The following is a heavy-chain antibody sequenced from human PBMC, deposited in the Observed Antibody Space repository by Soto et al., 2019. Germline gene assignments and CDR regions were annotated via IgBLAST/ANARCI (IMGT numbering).Heavy chain of an antibody. CDR3: ARERRYYDSAVLFYYYGMDV. CDR1: GFTFSSYS. D-gene: IGHD3-22*01. J-gene: IGHJ6*02. Sequence: PGGSLRLSCAASGFTFSSYSRNRVRQAPGKGLEWVSSISSSSSYIYYADSVKGRITISRDNTKNTLYLQMNSLRAEDTAVYYCARERRYYDSAVLFYYYGMDVWGQGTTVTVSS. CDR2: ISSSSSYI. V-gene: IGHV3-21*01.